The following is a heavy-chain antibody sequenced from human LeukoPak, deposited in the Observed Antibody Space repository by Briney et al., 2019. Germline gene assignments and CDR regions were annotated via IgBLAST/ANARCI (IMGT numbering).Heavy chain of an antibody. Sequence: SETLSLTCTVSGGSISSGDYYWSWIRQPPGKGLEWIGYIYYSGSAYYNPSLKSRVTISVDTSKNQFSLKLSSVTAADTAAYYCARVFVAREGYCSGGSCGNYFDYWGQGTLVTVSS. V-gene: IGHV4-30-4*01. J-gene: IGHJ4*02. CDR2: IYYSGSA. D-gene: IGHD2-15*01. CDR3: ARVFVAREGYCSGGSCGNYFDY. CDR1: GGSISSGDYY.